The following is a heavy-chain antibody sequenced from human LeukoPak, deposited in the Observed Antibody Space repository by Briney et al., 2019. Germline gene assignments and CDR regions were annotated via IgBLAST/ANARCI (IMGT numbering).Heavy chain of an antibody. J-gene: IGHJ4*02. Sequence: GESLQISCKGSGYSFPNYWIGWVRQMPGKGLEWIGIVYPATSDTTYSPSFQGQVTISADKSSSTAYLQWSSLKASDTAIYYCARPKALGGYNYEFEFWGQGTLVTVSS. D-gene: IGHD5-18*01. CDR2: VYPATSDT. V-gene: IGHV5-51*01. CDR1: GYSFPNYW. CDR3: ARPKALGGYNYEFEF.